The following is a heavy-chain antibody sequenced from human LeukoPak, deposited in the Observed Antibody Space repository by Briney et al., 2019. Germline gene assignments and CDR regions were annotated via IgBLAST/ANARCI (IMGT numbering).Heavy chain of an antibody. CDR2: IYHSGST. J-gene: IGHJ4*02. V-gene: IGHV4-4*02. Sequence: SGTLSLTCAVSGASISSGYWWSWVCQAPGKGLEWIGEIYHSGSTNHNPSLKSRVTISVDKSKSQFSLNLNSVTAADTAVYYCARDDTGVIRGIRFHYWGQGTLVTVSS. CDR3: ARDDTGVIRGIRFHY. D-gene: IGHD3-10*01. CDR1: GASISSGYW.